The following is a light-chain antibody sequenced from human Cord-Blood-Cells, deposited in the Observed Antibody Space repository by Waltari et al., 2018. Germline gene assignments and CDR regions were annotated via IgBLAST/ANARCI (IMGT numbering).Light chain of an antibody. CDR1: QSVSSN. J-gene: IGKJ2*02. CDR2: CAA. V-gene: IGKV3-15*01. CDR3: QQYNNWPMCT. Sequence: EIVMTQSPATQSVSPGDRATASCRASQSVSSNLAWYQQKPGQAPRLLIYCAATRATSIPARFSGSGSGTEFTLTISSLQSEDFAVYYCQQYNNWPMCTFGQGTKLEIK.